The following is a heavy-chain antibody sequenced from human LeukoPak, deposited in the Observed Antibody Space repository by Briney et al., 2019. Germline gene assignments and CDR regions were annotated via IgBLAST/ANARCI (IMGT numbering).Heavy chain of an antibody. CDR1: RFTFSNAW. V-gene: IGHV3-15*01. D-gene: IGHD1-7*01. J-gene: IGHJ6*02. CDR3: TTNYLRPYYYYYGMDV. Sequence: GGSLRLSCAASRFTFSNAWMSWVRQAPGKGLEWVGRIKSKTDGGTTDYAAPVKGRFTISRDDSKNTLYLQMNSLKTEDTAVYYCTTNYLRPYYYYYGMDVWGRGTTVTVSS. CDR2: IKSKTDGGTT.